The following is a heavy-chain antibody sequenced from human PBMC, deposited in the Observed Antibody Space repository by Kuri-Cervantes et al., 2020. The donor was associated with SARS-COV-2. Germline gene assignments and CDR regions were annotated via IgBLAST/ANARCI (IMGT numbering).Heavy chain of an antibody. CDR2: IRYDGSNK. CDR1: GFTFSSYS. Sequence: GGSLRLSCAASGFTFSSYSMNWVRQAPGKGLEWVAFIRYDGSNKYYADSVKGRFTISRDNSKNTLYLQMNSLRAEDTALYYCAREKGSSSWPIDYWGQGTLVTVSS. V-gene: IGHV3-30*02. J-gene: IGHJ4*02. D-gene: IGHD6-13*01. CDR3: AREKGSSSWPIDY.